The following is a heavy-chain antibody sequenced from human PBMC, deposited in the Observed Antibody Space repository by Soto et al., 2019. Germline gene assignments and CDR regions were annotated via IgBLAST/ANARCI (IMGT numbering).Heavy chain of an antibody. Sequence: WASGKVSCKASGYTFASYDINWVRQATGQGLEWMGWMNPNSGNTGYAQKFQGRVTMTRNTSISTAYMELSSLRSEDTAVYYCARGADTAMGYDAFDIWGQGTMVTVSS. CDR2: MNPNSGNT. D-gene: IGHD5-18*01. CDR1: GYTFASYD. CDR3: ARGADTAMGYDAFDI. J-gene: IGHJ3*02. V-gene: IGHV1-8*01.